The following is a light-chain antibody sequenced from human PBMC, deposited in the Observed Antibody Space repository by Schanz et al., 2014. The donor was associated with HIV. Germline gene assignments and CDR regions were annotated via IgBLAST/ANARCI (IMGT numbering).Light chain of an antibody. Sequence: QSLLTQPPSVSGTPGQRVTISCSGSRSALERTPVDWYQHLPGTAPRLLIRKNDVRPSGVPDRFSGSKSGTSASLVISGLQSDDEADYCCQSYDSSLSAWVFGGGTKLTVL. CDR1: RSALERTP. CDR2: KND. CDR3: QSYDSSLSAWV. V-gene: IGLV1-44*01. J-gene: IGLJ3*02.